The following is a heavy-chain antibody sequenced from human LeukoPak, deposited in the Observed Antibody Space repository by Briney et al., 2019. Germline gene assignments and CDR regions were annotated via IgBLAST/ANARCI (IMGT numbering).Heavy chain of an antibody. CDR1: GGSISSSSYY. D-gene: IGHD5-18*01. J-gene: IGHJ4*02. CDR3: ARGLTAMPPGGY. V-gene: IGHV4-39*07. Sequence: PSETLSLTCTVSGGSISSSSYYWGWIRQPPWKGLEWIGSIYYSGSTYYNPSLKSRVTISVDTSKNQSSLKVTSVTAADTAVYYCARGLTAMPPGGYWGQGTLVTVSS. CDR2: IYYSGST.